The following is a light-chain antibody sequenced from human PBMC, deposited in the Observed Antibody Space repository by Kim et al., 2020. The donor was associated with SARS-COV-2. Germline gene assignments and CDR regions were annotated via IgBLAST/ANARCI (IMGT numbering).Light chain of an antibody. CDR3: AVWDDSLKQGV. V-gene: IGLV1-44*01. Sequence: ELTQPPSASGTPGQRVTISCSGSSSNIGSNNVVWYQQLPGAAPNLFIYSNNQRPSGIPDRFSGSRSGTSASLAISGLQSGDEADYYCAVWDDSLKQGVFGGGTQLTVL. CDR2: SNN. CDR1: SSNIGSNN. J-gene: IGLJ3*02.